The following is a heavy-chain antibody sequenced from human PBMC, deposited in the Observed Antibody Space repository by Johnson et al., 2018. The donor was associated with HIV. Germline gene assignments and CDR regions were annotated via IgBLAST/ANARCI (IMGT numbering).Heavy chain of an antibody. D-gene: IGHD3-22*01. J-gene: IGHJ3*02. CDR1: GFTISSYA. V-gene: IGHV3-30*04. CDR3: AKGQSSGYPKDAFDI. Sequence: QMLLVESGGGVVQPGRSLRLSCAASGFTISSYAMHWVRQAPGKGLAWVAVISYDGSNKYYADSVKGRFNISRDNSKNTLYLQMNSLRAEDTAVYYCAKGQSSGYPKDAFDIWGQGTMVTVSS. CDR2: ISYDGSNK.